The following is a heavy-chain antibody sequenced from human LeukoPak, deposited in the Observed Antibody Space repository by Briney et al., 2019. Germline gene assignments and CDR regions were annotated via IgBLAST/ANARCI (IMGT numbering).Heavy chain of an antibody. D-gene: IGHD3-22*01. J-gene: IGHJ4*02. CDR2: IYHSGST. Sequence: SQTLSLTCAVSGGSISSGGYSWSWIRQPPGKGLEWVGYIYHSGSTYYNPSLKSRVTISVDTSKNQFSLKLSSVTAADTAVYYCARDCSDSRGGCFDYWGQGTLVTVSS. CDR3: ARDCSDSRGGCFDY. CDR1: GGSISSGGYS. V-gene: IGHV4-30-2*01.